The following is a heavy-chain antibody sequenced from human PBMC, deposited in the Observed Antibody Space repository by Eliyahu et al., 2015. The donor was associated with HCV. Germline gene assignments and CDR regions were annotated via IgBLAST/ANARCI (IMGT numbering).Heavy chain of an antibody. V-gene: IGHV4-59*01. CDR3: ARETTYYYDSSGVNWFDP. J-gene: IGHJ5*02. Sequence: QVQLQESGPGLVKPSETLSLTCXVSGXSISSYYWSWIRQPPGKGLEWIGYIYYXGSTNYNPSLKSRVTISVDTSKNQFSLKLSSVTAADTAVYYCARETTYYYDSSGVNWFDPWGQGTLVTVSS. CDR2: IYYXGST. CDR1: GXSISSYY. D-gene: IGHD3-22*01.